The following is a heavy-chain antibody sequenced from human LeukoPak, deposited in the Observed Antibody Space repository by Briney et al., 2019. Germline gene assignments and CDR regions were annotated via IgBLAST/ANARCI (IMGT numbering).Heavy chain of an antibody. CDR2: IIPILGIA. CDR3: ARGAGDTHIDY. V-gene: IGHV1-69*04. CDR1: GGTFSSYA. Sequence: SVKVSCKASGGTFSSYAISWVRQARGQGLEWMGRIIPILGIANYAQKFQGRVTITADKSTSTAYMELSSLRSEDTAVYYCARGAGDTHIDYWGQGTLVTVSS. D-gene: IGHD5-18*01. J-gene: IGHJ4*02.